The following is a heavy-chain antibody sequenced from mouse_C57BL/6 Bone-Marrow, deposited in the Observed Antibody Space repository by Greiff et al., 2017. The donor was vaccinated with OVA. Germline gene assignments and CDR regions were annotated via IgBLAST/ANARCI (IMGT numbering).Heavy chain of an antibody. V-gene: IGHV7-3*01. J-gene: IGHJ4*01. D-gene: IGHD2-3*01. CDR3: ARYKDDGYSYAMDY. CDR2: IRNKANGYTT. Sequence: EVQLVESGGGLVQPGGSLSLSCAASGFTFTDYYMSWVRQPPGQALEWLGFIRNKANGYTTEYSASVKGRFTISRDNSQSILYSQMNALRAEDSATDYGARYKDDGYSYAMDYWGQGTSVTVSS. CDR1: GFTFTDYY.